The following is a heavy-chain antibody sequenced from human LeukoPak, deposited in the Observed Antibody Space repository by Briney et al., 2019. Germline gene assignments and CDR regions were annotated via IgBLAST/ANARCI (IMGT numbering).Heavy chain of an antibody. J-gene: IGHJ4*02. CDR3: ARTSYYDFWSGSNIDY. CDR2: IYHSGST. V-gene: IGHV4-38-2*02. Sequence: SETLSLTCTVSGYSISSGYYWGWIRQPPGKGLEWIGSIYHSGSTYYNPSLKSRVTISVDTSKNQFSLKLSSVTAADTAVYYCARTSYYDFWSGSNIDYWGQGTLVTVSS. D-gene: IGHD3-3*01. CDR1: GYSISSGYY.